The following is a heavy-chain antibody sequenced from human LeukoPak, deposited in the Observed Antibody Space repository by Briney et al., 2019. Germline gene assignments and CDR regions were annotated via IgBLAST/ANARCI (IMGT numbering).Heavy chain of an antibody. CDR2: IVVGSGNT. CDR1: GFTFTSSA. Sequence: SVKVSCKASGFTFTSSAMQWVRQARGQRLEWIGWIVVGSGNTNYAQKFQERVTITRDMSTSTAYMELSSLRSEDTAVYYCAAGGYCSSTSYYTPAFDIWGQGTMVTVSS. J-gene: IGHJ3*02. D-gene: IGHD2-2*02. CDR3: AAGGYCSSTSYYTPAFDI. V-gene: IGHV1-58*02.